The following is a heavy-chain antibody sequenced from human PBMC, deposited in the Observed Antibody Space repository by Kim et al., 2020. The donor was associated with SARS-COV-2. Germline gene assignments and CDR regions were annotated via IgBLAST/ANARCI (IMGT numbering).Heavy chain of an antibody. V-gene: IGHV1-18*01. CDR2: ISAYNGNT. CDR1: GYTFTSYG. CDR3: AREDIAVAGRVDFYYGMDV. J-gene: IGHJ6*02. D-gene: IGHD6-19*01. Sequence: ASVKVSCKASGYTFTSYGISWVRQAPGQGLEWMGWISAYNGNTNYAQKLQGRVTMTTDTSTSTAYMELRSLRSDDTAVYYCAREDIAVAGRVDFYYGMDVWGQGTTVTVSS.